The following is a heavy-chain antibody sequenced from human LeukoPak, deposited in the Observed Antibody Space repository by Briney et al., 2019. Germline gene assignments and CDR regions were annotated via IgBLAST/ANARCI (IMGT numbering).Heavy chain of an antibody. CDR2: IKQDGSEK. V-gene: IGHV3-7*01. CDR3: ARDEYSSGWSDY. Sequence: GGSLRLSCAASGFTFSNYWMSWVRQAPGKGLGWVANIKQDGSEKYYVDSVKGRFTISRDNAKNSLYLQMNSLRAEDTAVYYCARDEYSSGWSDYWGQGALVTVSS. D-gene: IGHD6-19*01. J-gene: IGHJ4*02. CDR1: GFTFSNYW.